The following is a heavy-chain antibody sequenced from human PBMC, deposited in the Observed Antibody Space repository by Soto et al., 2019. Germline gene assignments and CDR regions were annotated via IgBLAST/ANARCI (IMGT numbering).Heavy chain of an antibody. CDR3: ASSRNSRSGSLGYGMDV. D-gene: IGHD1-1*01. V-gene: IGHV3-74*01. CDR2: INSDGSST. J-gene: IGHJ6*02. CDR1: GFTFSSYW. Sequence: PGGSLRLSCAASGFTFSSYWMHWVRQAPGKGLVWVSRINSDGSSTSYADSVKGRFTISRDNAKNTLYLQMNSLRAEDTAVYYCASSRNSRSGSLGYGMDVWGQGTTVTVSS.